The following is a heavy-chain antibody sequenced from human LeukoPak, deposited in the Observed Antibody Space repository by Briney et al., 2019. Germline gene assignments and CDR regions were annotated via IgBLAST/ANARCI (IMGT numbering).Heavy chain of an antibody. CDR1: GYSISSGYY. V-gene: IGHV4-38-2*02. CDR2: IYHSGST. D-gene: IGHD3-3*01. Sequence: SETLSLTCAVSGYSISSGYYWGWIRQPPGKGLEWIGSIYHSGSTYYNPSLKSRVTISVDTSKNQFSLKLSSVTAADTAVYYCARDPGYDFWTTPTPVDYWGQGTLVTVSS. CDR3: ARDPGYDFWTTPTPVDY. J-gene: IGHJ4*02.